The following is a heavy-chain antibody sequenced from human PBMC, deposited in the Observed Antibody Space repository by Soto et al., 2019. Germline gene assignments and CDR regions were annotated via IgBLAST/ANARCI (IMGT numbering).Heavy chain of an antibody. CDR1: GGTFSSYA. CDR3: ARGGASIAAAAYYYYGMDV. J-gene: IGHJ6*04. V-gene: IGHV1-69*13. D-gene: IGHD6-13*01. CDR2: IIPIFGTA. Sequence: SVKVSCKASGGTFSSYAISWVRQAPGQGLEWMGGIIPIFGTANYAQKFQGRVTITADESTSTAYMELSSLRSEDTAVYYCARGGASIAAAAYYYYGMDVWGEGTTVTVSS.